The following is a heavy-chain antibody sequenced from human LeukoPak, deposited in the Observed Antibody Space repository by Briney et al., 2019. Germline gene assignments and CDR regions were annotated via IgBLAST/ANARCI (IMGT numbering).Heavy chain of an antibody. CDR2: ISYDGSNK. V-gene: IGHV3-30*03. J-gene: IGHJ4*02. Sequence: PGRSLRPSCAASGFTFSSYGMHWVRQAPGKGLEWVAVISYDGSNKYYADSVKGRFTISRDNSKNTRYLQMNSLRAEDTAVYYCAAGPAAPDYWGQGTLVTVSS. CDR3: AAGPAAPDY. D-gene: IGHD2-2*01. CDR1: GFTFSSYG.